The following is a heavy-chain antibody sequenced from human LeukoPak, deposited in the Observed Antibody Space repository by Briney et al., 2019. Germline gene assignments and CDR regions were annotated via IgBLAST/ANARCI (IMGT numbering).Heavy chain of an antibody. J-gene: IGHJ4*02. Sequence: SETLSLTCAVSGGSISSSNWWSWVRQPPGKGLEWIGEIYHSGSTNYNPSLKSRVTISVDKSKNQFSLKLSSVTAADTAVYYCARARRGVVPAPHVRHFDFWGQGTLVTVSS. CDR1: GGSISSSNW. V-gene: IGHV4-4*02. CDR2: IYHSGST. D-gene: IGHD2-2*01. CDR3: ARARRGVVPAPHVRHFDF.